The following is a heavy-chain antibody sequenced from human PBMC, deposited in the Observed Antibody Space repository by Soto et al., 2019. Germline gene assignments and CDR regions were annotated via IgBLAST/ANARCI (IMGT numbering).Heavy chain of an antibody. CDR2: ISSSSSYI. Sequence: EVQLVESGGGLVKPGGTLRRSCAASGFTFSSYSMNWVRQAPGKGLEWVSSISSSSSYIYYADSVKGRFTISRDNAKNSQYLQMNNLRAEDTAVYYCARWDSSGWACDIWGQGTMVTVSS. D-gene: IGHD6-19*01. V-gene: IGHV3-21*01. J-gene: IGHJ3*02. CDR1: GFTFSSYS. CDR3: ARWDSSGWACDI.